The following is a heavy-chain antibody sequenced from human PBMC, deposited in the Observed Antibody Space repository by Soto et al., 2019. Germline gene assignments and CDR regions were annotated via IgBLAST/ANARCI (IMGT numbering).Heavy chain of an antibody. CDR1: GGSISSYY. J-gene: IGHJ5*02. CDR3: ARAARLEWPLSYIGWFDP. V-gene: IGHV4-59*01. Sequence: PSETLSLTCTVSGGSISSYYWSWIRQPPGKGLERIGYIYYSGSTNYNPSLKSRVTISVDTSKNQLSLKLSSVTAADTAVYYCARAARLEWPLSYIGWFDPWGQGTLVTVSS. D-gene: IGHD3-3*01. CDR2: IYYSGST.